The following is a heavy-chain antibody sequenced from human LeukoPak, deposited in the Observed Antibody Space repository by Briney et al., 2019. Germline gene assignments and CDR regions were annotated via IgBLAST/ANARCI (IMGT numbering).Heavy chain of an antibody. CDR2: ISSSGSTI. CDR1: RFTFSPYS. Sequence: GGSLRLSCAASRFTFSPYSMSWVRQAPGKGLEWVSYISSSGSTIYYADSVKGRFTISRDNAKNSLYLQMNSLRAEDTAVYYCARDPYYGDYVVWGQGTLVTVSS. D-gene: IGHD4-17*01. V-gene: IGHV3-48*04. J-gene: IGHJ4*02. CDR3: ARDPYYGDYVV.